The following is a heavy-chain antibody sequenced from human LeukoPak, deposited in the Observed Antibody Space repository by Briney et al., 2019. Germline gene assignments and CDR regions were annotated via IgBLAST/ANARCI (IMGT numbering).Heavy chain of an antibody. CDR2: INPNSGDT. J-gene: IGHJ4*02. CDR3: ARGGTGYCSSTSCYELGR. CDR1: GYTFTGYH. V-gene: IGHV1-2*06. Sequence: ASVKVSCKTSGYTFTGYHMHWVRQAPGQGLEWMGRINPNSGDTNYAQKFQGRVTMTRNTSISTAYMELSSLRSEDTAVYYCARGGTGYCSSTSCYELGRWGQGTLVTVSS. D-gene: IGHD2-2*03.